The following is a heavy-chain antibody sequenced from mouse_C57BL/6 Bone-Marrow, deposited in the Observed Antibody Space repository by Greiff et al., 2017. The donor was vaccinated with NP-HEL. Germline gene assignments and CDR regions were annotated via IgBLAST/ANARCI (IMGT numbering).Heavy chain of an antibody. J-gene: IGHJ2*01. V-gene: IGHV1-61*01. D-gene: IGHD1-1*01. Sequence: QVQLQQPGAELVRPGSSVKLSCKASGYTFTSYWMDWVKQRPGQGLEWIGNIYPSDSETHYNQKFKDKATLTVDKSSITAYMQLSSLTSEDSAVYYCASTESRGGFDYWGQGTTLTVSS. CDR1: GYTFTSYW. CDR3: ASTESRGGFDY. CDR2: IYPSDSET.